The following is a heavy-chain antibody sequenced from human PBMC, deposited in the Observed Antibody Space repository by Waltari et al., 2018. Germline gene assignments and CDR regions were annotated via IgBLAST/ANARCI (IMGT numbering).Heavy chain of an antibody. CDR2: IWYDGSNK. Sequence: QVQLVESGGGVVQPGRSLRLSCAASGFTFSSYGMHWVRQAPGKGVGWGGVIWYDGSNKYYADSVKGRFTISRDNSKNTLYLQMNSLRAEDTAVYYCARDQGDAFDIWGQGTMVTVSS. CDR3: ARDQGDAFDI. J-gene: IGHJ3*02. CDR1: GFTFSSYG. V-gene: IGHV3-33*01.